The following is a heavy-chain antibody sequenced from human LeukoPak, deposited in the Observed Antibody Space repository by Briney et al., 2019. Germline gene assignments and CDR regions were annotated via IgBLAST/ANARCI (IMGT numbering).Heavy chain of an antibody. CDR2: IKPDGRDK. D-gene: IGHD2-15*01. CDR1: GFTSTKYW. J-gene: IGHJ4*02. Sequence: PGGSLRLSCAASGFTSTKYWTSWVRQAPGKGLEWVTNIKPDGRDKYYVDSVEGRFTISRDNAKNSLYLQMNSLRAEDTAVYSCSSGTPRYGDRVLNYWGQGTLVIVSS. CDR3: SSGTPRYGDRVLNY. V-gene: IGHV3-7*01.